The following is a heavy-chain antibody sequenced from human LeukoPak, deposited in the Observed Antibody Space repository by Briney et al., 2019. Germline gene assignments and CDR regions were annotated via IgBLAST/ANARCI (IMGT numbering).Heavy chain of an antibody. CDR1: GGSISNYF. D-gene: IGHD1-1*01. CDR2: IYSTGRR. V-gene: IGHV4-4*07. J-gene: IGHJ3*02. CDR3: TRGAGSTTSNDAFDI. Sequence: PSETLSLTCTVSGGSISNYFWSWVRQPAGKGLECIGRIYSTGRRDYNPSLKSRVTLSVDTSKNQFSLKVSSVTAADTAVYYCTRGAGSTTSNDAFDIWGQGTMVTVSS.